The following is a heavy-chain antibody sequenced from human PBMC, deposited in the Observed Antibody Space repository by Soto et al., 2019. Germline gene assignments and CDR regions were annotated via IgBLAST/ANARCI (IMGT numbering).Heavy chain of an antibody. V-gene: IGHV3-23*01. J-gene: IGHJ4*02. D-gene: IGHD1-20*01. CDR1: GFTFSSSA. CDR3: GGHWYNY. Sequence: PGGSLRLSCAASGFTFSSSAMSWVRLAPGEGLEWVSLISVPGGSANYADSVKGRFTISIDNSKNTVYLQMNSLRAEDTAVYYCGGHWYNYWGQGTLVTVSS. CDR2: ISVPGGSA.